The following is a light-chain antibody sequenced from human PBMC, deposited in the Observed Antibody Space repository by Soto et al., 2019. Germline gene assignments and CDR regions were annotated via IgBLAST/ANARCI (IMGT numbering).Light chain of an antibody. CDR3: QQYYHWPRT. Sequence: IVMAQSPATLSVSPWERATLSCRASQSVGSNLAWYQQKPGQAPRLLIYGASTRVTGIPARFSGSGSGTDFNLTITSLQSEDFAVYYCQQYYHWPRTFGQGTKVDIK. CDR1: QSVGSN. J-gene: IGKJ1*01. CDR2: GAS. V-gene: IGKV3-15*01.